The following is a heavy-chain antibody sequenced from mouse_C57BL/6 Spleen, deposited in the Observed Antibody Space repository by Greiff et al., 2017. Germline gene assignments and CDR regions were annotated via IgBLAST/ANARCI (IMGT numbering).Heavy chain of an antibody. J-gene: IGHJ2*01. CDR1: GFTFSDYG. CDR3: ARRDDYFDY. Sequence: EVNVVEPGGGLVKPGGSLKLSCAASGFTFSDYGMHWVRQAPEKGLEWVAYISSGSSTIYYADTGKGRFTISGDNAKNTLFLQMTSLRSEDTAMYYCARRDDYFDYWGQGTTLTVSS. CDR2: ISSGSSTI. D-gene: IGHD3-3*01. V-gene: IGHV5-17*01.